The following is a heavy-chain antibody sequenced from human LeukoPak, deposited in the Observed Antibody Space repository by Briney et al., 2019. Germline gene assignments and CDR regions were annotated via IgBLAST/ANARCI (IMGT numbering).Heavy chain of an antibody. V-gene: IGHV1-46*01. Sequence: ASVKVSCKASGYTFTSYYIHWVRQAPGQGLEWMGIINPSGGSTSCAQKFQGRVTMTRDMSTSTVYMELSSLRSEDTAVYYCAREGDDYVWGSYRYDYWGQGTLVTVSS. J-gene: IGHJ4*02. D-gene: IGHD3-16*02. CDR2: INPSGGST. CDR3: AREGDDYVWGSYRYDY. CDR1: GYTFTSYY.